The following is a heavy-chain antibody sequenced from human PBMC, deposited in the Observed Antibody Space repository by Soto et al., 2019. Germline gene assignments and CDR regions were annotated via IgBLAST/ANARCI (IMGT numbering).Heavy chain of an antibody. CDR1: GGSISSYF. Sequence: SQTLSLTCTVSGGSISSYFCSWIRQPAGKGLEWIGRIYTSGSTNYNPSLKSRVTMSVDTSKNQFSLKLSSVTAADTAVYYCARESTVVTPRSFDIWGQGTLVTVSS. CDR3: ARESTVVTPRSFDI. J-gene: IGHJ3*02. V-gene: IGHV4-4*07. CDR2: IYTSGST. D-gene: IGHD2-21*02.